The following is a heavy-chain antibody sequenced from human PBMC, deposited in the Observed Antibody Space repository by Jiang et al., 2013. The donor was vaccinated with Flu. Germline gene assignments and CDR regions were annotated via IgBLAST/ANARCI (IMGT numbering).Heavy chain of an antibody. D-gene: IGHD3-10*01. J-gene: IGHJ4*02. V-gene: IGHV1-69*01. CDR2: GTA. CDR3: AREPYGGAYGLNYFDY. Sequence: GTANYAQKFQGRVTITADESTSTAYMELSSLRSEDTAVYYCAREPYGGAYGLNYFDYWGQGTLVTVSS.